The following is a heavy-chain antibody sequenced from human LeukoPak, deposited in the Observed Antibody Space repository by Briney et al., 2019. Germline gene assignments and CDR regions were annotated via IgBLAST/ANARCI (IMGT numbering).Heavy chain of an antibody. V-gene: IGHV3-23*01. CDR3: AIDLAGYGGKPMYAFDI. Sequence: PGGSLRLSCAASGFTFSSYAMSWVRQAPGKGLEWVSAISGSGGSTYYADSVKGRFTISRDNSKNTLYLQMNSLRAEDTAVYYCAIDLAGYGGKPMYAFDIWGQGTMVTVSS. CDR2: ISGSGGST. J-gene: IGHJ3*02. D-gene: IGHD4-23*01. CDR1: GFTFSSYA.